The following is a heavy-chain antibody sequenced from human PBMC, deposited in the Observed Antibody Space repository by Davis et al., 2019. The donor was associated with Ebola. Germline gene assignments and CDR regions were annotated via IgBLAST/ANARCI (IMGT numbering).Heavy chain of an antibody. CDR1: GGSISSSSYY. CDR2: IYYSGST. J-gene: IGHJ6*02. V-gene: IGHV4-39*01. CDR3: NSKGYYYYGMDV. Sequence: SETLSLTCTVSGGSISSSSYYWGWTRQPPGKGLDWIGSIYYSGSTYYNPSLKTRFTISVDTYKNQFSLKLSSVTAADTAVYYCNSKGYYYYGMDVWGQGTTVTVSS. D-gene: IGHD4-11*01.